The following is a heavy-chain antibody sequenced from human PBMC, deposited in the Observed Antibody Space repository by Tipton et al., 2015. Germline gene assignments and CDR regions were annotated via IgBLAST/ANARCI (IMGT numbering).Heavy chain of an antibody. Sequence: TLSLTCTVSGGSISSSSYYWGWIRQPPGKGLEWIGRIYYSGSTSYNPSLKSRVTVSVDTSKNHFSLKLSSVTATDTAVYYCARDRGGSAIVDYWGQGTLVTVSS. CDR3: ARDRGGSAIVDY. V-gene: IGHV4-39*02. J-gene: IGHJ4*02. CDR1: GGSISSSSYY. D-gene: IGHD1-26*01. CDR2: IYYSGST.